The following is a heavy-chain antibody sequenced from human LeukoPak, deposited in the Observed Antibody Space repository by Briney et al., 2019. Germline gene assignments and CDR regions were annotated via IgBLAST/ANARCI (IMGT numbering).Heavy chain of an antibody. D-gene: IGHD5-24*01. Sequence: GGSLPLTCPATGFPFSNAWIIWVGLAPPNGLGWAGRIKSKTDGGTTDYAAPVKVRFTISRDDSKNTLYLQMNSLKTEDTAVYYCTTAVRDAVDYWGQGTLVTVSS. CDR2: IKSKTDGGTT. V-gene: IGHV3-15*05. CDR1: GFPFSNAW. J-gene: IGHJ4*02. CDR3: TTAVRDAVDY.